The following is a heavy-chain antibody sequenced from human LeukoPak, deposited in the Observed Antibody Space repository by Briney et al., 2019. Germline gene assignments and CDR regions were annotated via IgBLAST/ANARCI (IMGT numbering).Heavy chain of an antibody. Sequence: GGSLRLSCAASGFTFSSYGMHWVRQAPGEGLDWVGFTSYDGTKNYYADSVQGRFTISRDNSNNTLFLQMNSLRPEDTAVYYCARLGEDSYGYQTDFDYWGQGTLVTVSS. CDR1: GFTFSSYG. CDR2: TSYDGTKN. D-gene: IGHD5-18*01. J-gene: IGHJ4*02. V-gene: IGHV3-30*03. CDR3: ARLGEDSYGYQTDFDY.